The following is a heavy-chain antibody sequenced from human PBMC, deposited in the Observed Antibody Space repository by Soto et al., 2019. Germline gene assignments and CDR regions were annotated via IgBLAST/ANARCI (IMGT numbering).Heavy chain of an antibody. J-gene: IGHJ6*02. Sequence: QVQLMESGGGVVQPGRSLRLSCAASGFTFSSYGMHWVRQAPGKGLEWVAVISYDGSNKYYADSVKGRFTISRDNSQNTLELQMNRLRPEDKGLDYLAKTGGKDVWGQGTTVTVSS. CDR3: AKTGGKDV. CDR2: ISYDGSNK. V-gene: IGHV3-30*18. CDR1: GFTFSSYG.